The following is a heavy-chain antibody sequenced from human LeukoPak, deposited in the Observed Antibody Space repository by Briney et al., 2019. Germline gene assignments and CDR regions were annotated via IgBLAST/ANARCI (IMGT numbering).Heavy chain of an antibody. CDR1: GGSFSGYY. CDR2: IHHSGST. V-gene: IGHV4-34*01. CDR3: ARDMTTWWYNWFDP. Sequence: PSETLSLTCAVDGGSFSGYYWSWISQPAGKGLEWIGVIHHSGSTNYNPSLKSRITIAVDSSKNQFSLKLSSVTAADTAVYYCARDMTTWWYNWFDPWGQGTLVTVSS. D-gene: IGHD4-11*01. J-gene: IGHJ5*02.